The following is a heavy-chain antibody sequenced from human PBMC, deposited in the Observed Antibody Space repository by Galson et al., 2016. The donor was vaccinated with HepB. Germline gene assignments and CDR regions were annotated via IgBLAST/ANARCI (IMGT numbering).Heavy chain of an antibody. CDR1: GYTFTRYT. Sequence: SVKVSCKASGYTFTRYTMHWVRQAPGQRLEWMGWINAGNGNAKYSQKFQGRVTISRDTSASTGYMELSSLRSEDTAVYYCARTLSSGWFGYFDYWGQGTLVTVSS. J-gene: IGHJ4*02. V-gene: IGHV1-3*01. CDR3: ARTLSSGWFGYFDY. D-gene: IGHD6-19*01. CDR2: INAGNGNA.